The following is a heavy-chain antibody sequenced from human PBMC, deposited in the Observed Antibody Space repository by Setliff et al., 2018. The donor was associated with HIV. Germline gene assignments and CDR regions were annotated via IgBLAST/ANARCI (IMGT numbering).Heavy chain of an antibody. CDR2: INPKSGCT. V-gene: IGHV1-2*06. J-gene: IGHJ3*01. CDR3: AWNHTDHNTSDPEAFTL. CDR1: GYTFSGFY. D-gene: IGHD1-1*01. Sequence: ASVKVSCKAAGYTFSGFYLHWVRQAPGQGLEWMGRINPKSGCTQYAQKFQGRVTMARDVSISTFYMQLDRLRFDDTAIYYCAWNHTDHNTSDPEAFTLWGQGTMVTVSS.